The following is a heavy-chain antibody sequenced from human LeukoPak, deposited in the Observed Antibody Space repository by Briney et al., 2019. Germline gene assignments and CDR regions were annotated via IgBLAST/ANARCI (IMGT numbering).Heavy chain of an antibody. D-gene: IGHD2-2*02. J-gene: IGHJ6*03. Sequence: SETLSLTCRVSGGSIGDYYWSWIRQPPGKGLEWIGYSYYSGITNYNPSLKSRVTISVDTSKNQLSLKMTSVTAADTAVYYCARGYTFPYYYMDIWGKGTTVTVSS. CDR3: ARGYTFPYYYMDI. CDR2: SYYSGIT. CDR1: GGSIGDYY. V-gene: IGHV4-59*01.